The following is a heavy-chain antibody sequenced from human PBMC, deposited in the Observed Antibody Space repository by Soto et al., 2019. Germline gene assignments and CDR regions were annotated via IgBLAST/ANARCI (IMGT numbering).Heavy chain of an antibody. CDR3: AKNLPRTGRFDY. CDR1: GGSFSDYY. Sequence: SETLSLTCAVYGGSFSDYYWSWFRQPPGKGLEWIGEIDHSGGTNYNPSLKSRVSISVDTSKNQFSLKLRSVTAADTAVYYCAKNLPRTGRFDYWGQGTLVTVTS. V-gene: IGHV4-34*01. CDR2: IDHSGGT. J-gene: IGHJ4*02.